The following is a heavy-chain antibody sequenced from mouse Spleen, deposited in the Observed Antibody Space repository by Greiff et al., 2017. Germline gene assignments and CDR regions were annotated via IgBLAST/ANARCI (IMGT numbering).Heavy chain of an antibody. CDR1: GFTFSSYT. Sequence: EVKLMESGGGLVKPGGSLKLSCAASGFTFSSYTMSWVRQTPAKRLEWVATISSGGGNTYYPDSVKGRFTISRDNARNTLYLQMSSLRSEDTAMYYCARPRYDWYFDVWGAGTTVTVSS. V-gene: IGHV5-9*04. CDR3: ARPRYDWYFDV. D-gene: IGHD2-14*01. CDR2: ISSGGGNT. J-gene: IGHJ1*01.